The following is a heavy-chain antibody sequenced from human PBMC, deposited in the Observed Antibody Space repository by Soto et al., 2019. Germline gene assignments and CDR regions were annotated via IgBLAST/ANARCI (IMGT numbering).Heavy chain of an antibody. CDR2: INHSGST. Sequence: ETLSLTCAVYGGSFSGYYWSWIRQPPGKGLEWIGEINHSGSTNYNPSLKSRVTISVDTSKNQFSLKLSSVTAADTAVYYCARVRGSSSVVPDAIDYWGQGTLVTVSS. J-gene: IGHJ4*02. CDR1: GGSFSGYY. D-gene: IGHD2-2*01. CDR3: ARVRGSSSVVPDAIDY. V-gene: IGHV4-34*01.